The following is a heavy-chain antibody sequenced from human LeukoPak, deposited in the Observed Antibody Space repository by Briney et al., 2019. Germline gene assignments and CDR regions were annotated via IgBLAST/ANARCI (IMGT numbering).Heavy chain of an antibody. Sequence: EASVKVSCKASGYTFTSYYMHWVRQAPGQGLEWMGMINPSGGSTSYAQKFQGRVTITRDTSASTAYMELSSLRSEDTAVYYCAIDYCGGDCYIYYYYGMDVWGQGTTVTVSS. CDR1: GYTFTSYY. V-gene: IGHV1-46*01. D-gene: IGHD2-21*02. CDR3: AIDYCGGDCYIYYYYGMDV. J-gene: IGHJ6*02. CDR2: INPSGGST.